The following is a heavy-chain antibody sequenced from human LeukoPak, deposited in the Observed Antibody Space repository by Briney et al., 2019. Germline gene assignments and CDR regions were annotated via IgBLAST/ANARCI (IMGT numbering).Heavy chain of an antibody. CDR3: AKEGGAYYYGSGSYYFDY. CDR1: GFTFSSYA. Sequence: GGSLRLSCAASGFTFSSYAMSWVRQAPGKGLEWVSAISGSGGSTYYAVSVKGRFTISRDNSKNTLYLQMNTLRADDTAAYYCAKEGGAYYYGSGSYYFDYWGQGTLVTVSS. D-gene: IGHD3-10*01. J-gene: IGHJ4*02. V-gene: IGHV3-23*01. CDR2: ISGSGGST.